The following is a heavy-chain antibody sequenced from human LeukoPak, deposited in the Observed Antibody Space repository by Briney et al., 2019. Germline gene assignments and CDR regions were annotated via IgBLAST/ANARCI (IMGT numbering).Heavy chain of an antibody. CDR1: GFTFSSYA. Sequence: GGSLRLSCAASGFTFSSYAMSWVRQAPGKGLEWVSAISGSGGSTYYADSVRGRFTISRDNSKNTLYLQMNSLRAEDTAVYYCAKDRGYCSGGSCYFDFWGQGTLVTVSS. CDR2: ISGSGGST. V-gene: IGHV3-23*01. D-gene: IGHD2-15*01. J-gene: IGHJ4*02. CDR3: AKDRGYCSGGSCYFDF.